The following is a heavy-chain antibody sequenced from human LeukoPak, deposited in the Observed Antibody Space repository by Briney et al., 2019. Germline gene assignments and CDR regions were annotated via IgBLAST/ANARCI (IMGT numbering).Heavy chain of an antibody. J-gene: IGHJ4*02. CDR1: GFTVSSNY. CDR3: ARQPSVAAAGTFDY. Sequence: GGSLRLSCAASGFTVSSNYMSWVRQAPGKGLEWVSVIYSGGSTYYADAVKGRFTISRDNSKNTLYLQMNSLRAEDTAVYYCARQPSVAAAGTFDYWGQGTLVTVSS. V-gene: IGHV3-66*04. D-gene: IGHD6-13*01. CDR2: IYSGGST.